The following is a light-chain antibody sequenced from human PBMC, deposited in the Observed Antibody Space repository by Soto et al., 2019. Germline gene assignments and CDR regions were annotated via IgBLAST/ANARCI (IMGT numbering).Light chain of an antibody. CDR3: QQYGSSPPVT. CDR2: GAS. CDR1: QSVTGSY. Sequence: EIVLMQSPGTLSLSPGERATLSCRASQSVTGSYLAWYQQKPGQAPRLLIYGASSRASGIPDRFSGSGSGTDFTLTISRLEPEDFAVYYCQQYGSSPPVTFGPGTKVDIK. J-gene: IGKJ3*01. V-gene: IGKV3-20*01.